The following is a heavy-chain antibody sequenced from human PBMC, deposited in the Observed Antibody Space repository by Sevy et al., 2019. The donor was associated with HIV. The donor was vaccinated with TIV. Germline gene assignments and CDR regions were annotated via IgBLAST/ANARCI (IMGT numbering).Heavy chain of an antibody. D-gene: IGHD2-8*02. V-gene: IGHV3-30*02. Sequence: GGSLRLSCAASGFTFNNYGMHWVRQAPGKGLEWVTFIRHDGSDEYYTDSVKGRFTISRDNSKNTVYLQMNSLRAEDTAVYYCARDRKVLLVVYAIPFDDFDIWGQGTMVTVSS. CDR2: IRHDGSDE. CDR1: GFTFNNYG. CDR3: ARDRKVLLVVYAIPFDDFDI. J-gene: IGHJ3*02.